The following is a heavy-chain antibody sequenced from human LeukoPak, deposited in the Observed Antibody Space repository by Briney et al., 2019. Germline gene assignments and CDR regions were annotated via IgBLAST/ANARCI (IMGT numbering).Heavy chain of an antibody. CDR3: ASKENDYGGLRLGY. D-gene: IGHD4-23*01. Sequence: GASVKVSCKASGYTFTSYGISWVRQAPGQGLEWMGWISAYNGNTNYAQKLQGRVTMTTDTSTSAAYMELRSLRSGQRAVYYCASKENDYGGLRLGYWGQGTLVTVSS. CDR2: ISAYNGNT. CDR1: GYTFTSYG. V-gene: IGHV1-18*01. J-gene: IGHJ4*02.